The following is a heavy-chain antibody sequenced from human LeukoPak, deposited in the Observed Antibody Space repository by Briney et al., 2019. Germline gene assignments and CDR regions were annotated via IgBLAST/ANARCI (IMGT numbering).Heavy chain of an antibody. CDR2: ISPYNGNT. V-gene: IGHV1-18*01. D-gene: IGHD6-19*01. CDR1: GYAFTIVG. Sequence: ASVKVSYTASGYAFTIVGITWVRRAPGQGLEWMGWISPYNGNTRYAQKFQGRVAMTTDTSTTTAYMELRGLRFNDTAVYYCARAGSGSCWYFDYWGQGTLVTVSS. J-gene: IGHJ4*02. CDR3: ARAGSGSCWYFDY.